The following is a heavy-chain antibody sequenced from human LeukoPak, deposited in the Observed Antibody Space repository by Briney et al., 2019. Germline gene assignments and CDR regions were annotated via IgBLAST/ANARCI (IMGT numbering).Heavy chain of an antibody. Sequence: QLGGSLRLSCAASGFTFSSYEMNWVRQAPGKGLEWVSYISSSGTIYYADSVKGRFTISRDNAKNSLYLQMNSLRAEDTAVYYCARWGVGDYWGQGTLVTVSS. CDR2: ISSSGTI. D-gene: IGHD1-26*01. V-gene: IGHV3-48*03. J-gene: IGHJ4*02. CDR3: ARWGVGDY. CDR1: GFTFSSYE.